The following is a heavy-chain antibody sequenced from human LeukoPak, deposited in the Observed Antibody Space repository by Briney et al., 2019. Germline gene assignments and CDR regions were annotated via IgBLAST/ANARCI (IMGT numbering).Heavy chain of an antibody. CDR3: AKSEVTTAYFDY. CDR1: GFIFSSYA. D-gene: IGHD4-17*01. J-gene: IGHJ4*02. Sequence: GGSLRLSCAASGFIFSSYAMHWVRQAPGKGLEWVAVISYDGSNKYYADSVKGRFTISRDNSKNTLYLQMNSLRAEDTAVYYCAKSEVTTAYFDYWGQGTLVTVSS. V-gene: IGHV3-30-3*02. CDR2: ISYDGSNK.